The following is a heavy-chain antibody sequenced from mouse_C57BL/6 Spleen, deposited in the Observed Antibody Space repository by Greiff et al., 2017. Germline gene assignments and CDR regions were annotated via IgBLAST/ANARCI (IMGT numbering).Heavy chain of an antibody. CDR1: GYTFTSYG. CDR2: IYPRSGNT. J-gene: IGHJ3*01. Sequence: QVQLQQSGAELARPGASVKLSCKASGYTFTSYGISWVKQRTGQGLEWIGEIYPRSGNTYYNEKFKGKATLTADKSSSTAYMELRSLTSEDSAVYFCAGGGDYDVEFAYWGQGTLVTVSA. CDR3: AGGGDYDVEFAY. D-gene: IGHD2-4*01. V-gene: IGHV1-81*01.